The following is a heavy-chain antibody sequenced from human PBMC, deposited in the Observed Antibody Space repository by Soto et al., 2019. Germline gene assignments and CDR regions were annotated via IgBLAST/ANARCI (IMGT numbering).Heavy chain of an antibody. CDR3: ANVRGTRRGPTDY. D-gene: IGHD3-10*01. CDR2: VSDGGSST. J-gene: IGHJ4*02. Sequence: EVHLLESGGGLVQPGGSLRLSCAASGFTFTTSAMTWVRQAPGKGLEWVATVSDGGSSTYYGDSVRGRFTISRDNSKNTLYLQMKSLRAEDTALYYCANVRGTRRGPTDYWGQGTLVTVSS. V-gene: IGHV3-23*01. CDR1: GFTFTTSA.